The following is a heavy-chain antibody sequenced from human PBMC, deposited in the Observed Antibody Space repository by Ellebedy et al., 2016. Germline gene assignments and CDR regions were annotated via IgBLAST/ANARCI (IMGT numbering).Heavy chain of an antibody. Sequence: SLKISXVASGFTFDDYAMHWVRQVPGKGLEWVSGINWNSGRVAYADSVEGRVTISRDNAKNSLYLQMNSLRADDTALYYCVKDKWDDYKNCYFDYWGQGTLVTVSS. CDR1: GFTFDDYA. V-gene: IGHV3-9*01. CDR2: INWNSGRV. D-gene: IGHD5-24*01. CDR3: VKDKWDDYKNCYFDY. J-gene: IGHJ4*02.